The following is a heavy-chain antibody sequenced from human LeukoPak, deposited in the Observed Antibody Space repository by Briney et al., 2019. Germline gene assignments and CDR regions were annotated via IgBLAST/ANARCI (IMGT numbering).Heavy chain of an antibody. J-gene: IGHJ2*01. CDR2: IHYSGST. V-gene: IGHV4-59*01. D-gene: IGHD5-24*01. CDR3: ARVERSRWCFDL. CDR1: GGSISRYY. Sequence: SETLSLPCSVSGGSISRYYWSWVRQPPGKGLEWMGYIHYSGSTKYNTSLQSRVTISVDTSKNQCSLKLSSVTAAETAVYYCARVERSRWCFDLWGRGTLVTVSS.